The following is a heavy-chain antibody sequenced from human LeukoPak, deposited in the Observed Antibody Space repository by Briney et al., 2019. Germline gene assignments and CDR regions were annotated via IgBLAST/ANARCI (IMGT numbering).Heavy chain of an antibody. J-gene: IGHJ4*02. V-gene: IGHV3-20*04. CDR1: GFTFDDYG. CDR3: ARGRGVVTATYYFDY. CDR2: INWNGGST. Sequence: AGGSLRLSCAASGFTFDDYGMSWVRQAPGKGLEWVSGINWNGGSTGYADSVKGRFTISRDNAKNSLYLQMNSLRAEGTALYYCARGRGVVTATYYFDYWGQGTLVTVSS. D-gene: IGHD2-21*02.